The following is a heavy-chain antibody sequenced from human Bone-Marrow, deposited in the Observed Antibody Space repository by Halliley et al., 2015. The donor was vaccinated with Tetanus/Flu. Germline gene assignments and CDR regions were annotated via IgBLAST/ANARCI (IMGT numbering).Heavy chain of an antibody. J-gene: IGHJ6*02. CDR2: FYYSGST. CDR3: ARGLIMDV. CDR1: GGSLSSGTYD. Sequence: LRLSCTVSGGSLSSGTYDWGWIRQPPGKGLGWIGTFYYSGSTYYNPPLRSRVPIFVDTSKNQFPLKLSSATAADRAVYYCARGLIMDVWGQGTTVAVSS. V-gene: IGHV4-39*01.